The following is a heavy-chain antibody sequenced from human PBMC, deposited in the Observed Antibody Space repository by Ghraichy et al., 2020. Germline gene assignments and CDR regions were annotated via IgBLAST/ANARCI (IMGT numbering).Heavy chain of an antibody. V-gene: IGHV4-59*01. CDR3: ARDRSDYDFWSGYYY. J-gene: IGHJ4*02. D-gene: IGHD3-3*01. CDR1: GGSISSYY. CDR2: IYYSGST. Sequence: SETLSLTCTVSGGSISSYYWSWIRQPPGKGLEWIGYIYYSGSTNYNPSLKSRVTISVDTSKNQFSLKLSSVTAADTAVYYCARDRSDYDFWSGYYYWGQGTLVTVSS.